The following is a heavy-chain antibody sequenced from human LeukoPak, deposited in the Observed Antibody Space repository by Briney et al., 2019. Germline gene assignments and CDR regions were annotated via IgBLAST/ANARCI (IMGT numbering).Heavy chain of an antibody. Sequence: PSETLPLTCTVSGGSISSYYWSWIRQPPGKGLEWIGYIYYSGSTNYNPSLKSRVTISVDTSKNQFSLKLSSVTAADTAVYYCARGTSGSYNRIFDYWGQGTLVTVSS. D-gene: IGHD1-26*01. CDR3: ARGTSGSYNRIFDY. CDR1: GGSISSYY. J-gene: IGHJ4*02. V-gene: IGHV4-59*01. CDR2: IYYSGST.